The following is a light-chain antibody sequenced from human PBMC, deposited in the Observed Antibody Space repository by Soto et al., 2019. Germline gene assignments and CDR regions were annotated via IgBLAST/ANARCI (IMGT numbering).Light chain of an antibody. Sequence: DIQMTQSPSSLSASVGDRVTITCRASQSVSSYLNWYQQKPGKAPNLLIYAASSLQSVVPSRFSGSGSGTDFTLTISSLQPEDFATYYCQQIYTTPHTFGQGTKLEIK. CDR3: QQIYTTPHT. J-gene: IGKJ2*01. CDR2: AAS. CDR1: QSVSSY. V-gene: IGKV1-39*01.